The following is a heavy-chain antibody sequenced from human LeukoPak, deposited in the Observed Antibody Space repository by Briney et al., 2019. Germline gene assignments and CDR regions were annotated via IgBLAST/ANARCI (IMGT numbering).Heavy chain of an antibody. J-gene: IGHJ6*02. CDR2: ISYGGRNK. CDR3: AKPQFRERSAGMDV. V-gene: IGHV3-30*18. D-gene: IGHD3-10*01. Sequence: GGSLRLSCAPAGFTFSSYGMHWVRQAPGKGLGWVTVISYGGRNKYYAASVKGRFTISRDNSKNALYLQMNSLRAEDTAVYYCAKPQFRERSAGMDVWGQGTTVTVSS. CDR1: GFTFSSYG.